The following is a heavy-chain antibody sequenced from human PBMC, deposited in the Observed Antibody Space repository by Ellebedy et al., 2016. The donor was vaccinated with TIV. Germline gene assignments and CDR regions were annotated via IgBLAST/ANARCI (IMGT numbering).Heavy chain of an antibody. CDR1: GYTLTDLS. Sequence: SVKVSXXGSGYTLTDLSMHWVRQAPGQGLEWMGGIIPIFGTANYAQKFQGRVTITADESTSTAYMELSSLRSEDTAVYYCARDSGGWDEWGQGTLVTVSS. V-gene: IGHV1-69*13. CDR2: IIPIFGTA. D-gene: IGHD6-19*01. CDR3: ARDSGGWDE. J-gene: IGHJ4*02.